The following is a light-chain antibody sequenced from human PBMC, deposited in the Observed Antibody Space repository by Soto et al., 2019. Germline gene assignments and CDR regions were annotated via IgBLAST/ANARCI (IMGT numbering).Light chain of an antibody. Sequence: ASVGDRVTINCRASQSISSWLAWYQQKPGKAPKRLIYKASSLESGVPSRFSGSGSGTEFTLTISSLQPDDFATYYCQQYNSYSYTFGQGTKVVI. V-gene: IGKV1-5*03. CDR3: QQYNSYSYT. J-gene: IGKJ2*01. CDR1: QSISSW. CDR2: KAS.